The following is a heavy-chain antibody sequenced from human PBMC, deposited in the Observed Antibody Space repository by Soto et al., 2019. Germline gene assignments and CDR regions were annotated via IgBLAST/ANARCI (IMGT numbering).Heavy chain of an antibody. J-gene: IGHJ5*02. CDR2: ISAYNGNT. CDR1: GYTFTSYG. CDR3: ARVKLSDFWSGYSYNWFDP. Sequence: GASVKVSCKASGYTFTSYGISWVRQAPGQGLEWMGWISAYNGNTNYAQKLQGRVTMTTDTSTSTAYMVLRSLRSDDTAVYYCARVKLSDFWSGYSYNWFDPWGQGTLVTVSS. D-gene: IGHD3-3*01. V-gene: IGHV1-18*04.